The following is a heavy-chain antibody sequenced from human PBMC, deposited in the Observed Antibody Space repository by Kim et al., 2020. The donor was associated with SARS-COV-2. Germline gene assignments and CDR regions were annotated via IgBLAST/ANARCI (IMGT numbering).Heavy chain of an antibody. CDR1: GASISSGGYY. J-gene: IGHJ4*02. D-gene: IGHD6-13*01. Sequence: SETLSLTCSVSGASISSGGYYWTWIRQHPGKGLEWIGHIYYSGNTDYNPSLRSRVMISVDTSKYQFSLRLSSVTGADTAIYYCARVYTAAGAIGDRVFRFWGQGAQVTVSS. CDR2: IYYSGNT. CDR3: ARVYTAAGAIGDRVFRF. V-gene: IGHV4-31*03.